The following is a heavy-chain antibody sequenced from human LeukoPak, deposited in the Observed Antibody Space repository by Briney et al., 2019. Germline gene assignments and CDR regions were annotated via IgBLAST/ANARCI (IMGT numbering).Heavy chain of an antibody. D-gene: IGHD6-19*01. CDR1: GFTFNSYA. J-gene: IGHJ4*02. V-gene: IGHV3-23*01. CDR3: ASLSSGSNFNY. Sequence: GGSLRLSCAASGFTFNSYAMNWVRQAPGKGLEWVSAISGGGDITNYADSVKGRFTISRDNSKNTLYLQMNSLRAEDTAVYYCASLSSGSNFNYWGQGTPVTVSS. CDR2: ISGGGDIT.